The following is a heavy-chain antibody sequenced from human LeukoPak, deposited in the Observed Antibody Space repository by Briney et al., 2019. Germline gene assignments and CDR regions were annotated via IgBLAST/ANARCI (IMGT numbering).Heavy chain of an antibody. D-gene: IGHD3-3*01. CDR1: GFTVSNSN. J-gene: IGHJ6*02. CDR2: IYYSGST. Sequence: LRLSCSASGFTVSNSNMNWVRQAPGKGLEWIGYIYYSGSTYYNPSLKSRVTISVDTSKNQFSLKLSSVTAADTAVYYCARDTNYYGMDVWGQGTTVTVSS. V-gene: IGHV4-31*02. CDR3: ARDTNYYGMDV.